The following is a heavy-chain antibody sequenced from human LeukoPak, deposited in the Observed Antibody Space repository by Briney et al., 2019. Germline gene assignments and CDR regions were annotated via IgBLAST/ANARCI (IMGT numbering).Heavy chain of an antibody. CDR2: INHSGST. CDR3: ARDRGYPNAFDI. J-gene: IGHJ3*02. Sequence: SETLSLTCAVYGGSFSGYYWSWIRRPPGKGLEWIGEINHSGSTNYNPSLKSRVTISVDTSKNQFSLKLSSVTAADTAVYYCARDRGYPNAFDIWGQGTMVTVSS. V-gene: IGHV4-34*01. D-gene: IGHD5-12*01. CDR1: GGSFSGYY.